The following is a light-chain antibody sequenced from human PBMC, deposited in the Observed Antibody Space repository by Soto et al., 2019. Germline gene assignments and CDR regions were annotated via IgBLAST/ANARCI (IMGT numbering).Light chain of an antibody. CDR3: SSYSSSSTVV. CDR2: DVS. Sequence: QSALTQPASVSGSPGQSITISCTGTSSDVGDYDYVSWYQQHPGKAPKLVIYDVSNRPSGVSNRFSGSKSSNTASLTISGLQAEDEADYYCSSYSSSSTVVFGGGTKLTVL. V-gene: IGLV2-14*03. J-gene: IGLJ2*01. CDR1: SSDVGDYDY.